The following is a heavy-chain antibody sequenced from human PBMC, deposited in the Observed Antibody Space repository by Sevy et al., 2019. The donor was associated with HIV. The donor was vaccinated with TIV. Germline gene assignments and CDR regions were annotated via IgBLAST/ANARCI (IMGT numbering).Heavy chain of an antibody. CDR3: ARGMVRGVNDY. V-gene: IGHV4-59*01. Sequence: SETLSLTCTVSGGSISSYYWSWIRQPPGKGLEWIGYIYYSGSTNYNPSLKSRVTISVDTSKNQFSLKLSSVTAADTALDYCARGMVRGVNDYWGQGTLVTVSS. J-gene: IGHJ4*02. CDR2: IYYSGST. D-gene: IGHD3-10*01. CDR1: GGSISSYY.